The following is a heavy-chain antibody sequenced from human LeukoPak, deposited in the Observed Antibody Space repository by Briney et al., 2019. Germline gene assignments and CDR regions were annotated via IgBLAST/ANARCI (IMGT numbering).Heavy chain of an antibody. CDR3: ARLRSYDFWSGTLDY. J-gene: IGHJ4*02. Sequence: SETLSLTCTVSGGPISSYYWSWIRQPAGKGLEWIGRIYTSGSTNYNPSLKSRVTMSVDTSKNQFSLKLSSVTAADTAVYYCARLRSYDFWSGTLDYWGQGTLVTVSS. CDR2: IYTSGST. CDR1: GGPISSYY. D-gene: IGHD3-3*01. V-gene: IGHV4-4*07.